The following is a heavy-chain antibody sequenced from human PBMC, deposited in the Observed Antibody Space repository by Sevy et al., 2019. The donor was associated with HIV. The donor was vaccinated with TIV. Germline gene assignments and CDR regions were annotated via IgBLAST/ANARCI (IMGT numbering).Heavy chain of an antibody. CDR2: IYYSGST. V-gene: IGHV4-59*13. Sequence: SETLSLTCTVSGGSISSYYWSWIRQPPGKGLEWIGYIYYSGSTNYNPSLKSRVTISVDTSKNQFSLKLSSVTAADTAVYYCVRGWGNDEDWFDPWGQGTLVTVSS. J-gene: IGHJ5*02. D-gene: IGHD1-1*01. CDR3: VRGWGNDEDWFDP. CDR1: GGSISSYY.